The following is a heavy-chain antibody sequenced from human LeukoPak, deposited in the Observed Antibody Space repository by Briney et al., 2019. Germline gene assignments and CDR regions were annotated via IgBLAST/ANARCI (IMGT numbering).Heavy chain of an antibody. CDR1: GFTFSSYS. V-gene: IGHV3-48*04. Sequence: PGGSLRLSCAASGFTFSSYSMNWVRQAPGKGLEWVSYISSSGSTIYYADSVKGRFTISRDNAKNSLYLQMNSLRAEDTAVYYCARVGYSSSWFYNWNDVEGRYFDYWGQGTLVTVSS. D-gene: IGHD6-13*01. J-gene: IGHJ4*02. CDR2: ISSSGSTI. CDR3: ARVGYSSSWFYNWNDVEGRYFDY.